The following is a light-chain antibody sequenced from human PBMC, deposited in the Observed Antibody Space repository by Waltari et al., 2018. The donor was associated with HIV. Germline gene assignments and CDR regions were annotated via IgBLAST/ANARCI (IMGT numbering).Light chain of an antibody. CDR3: NSRDSSGHWF. CDR2: GEN. CDR1: SVRSYY. Sequence: SSELAQDPAVSVALGQTVRITCQGDSVRSYYASWYQQKPGQAPGLVVYGENKRPAGFPDRFSGSSSGNTASLTIAGAQAEDEADYYCNSRDSSGHWFFGGGTKVTVL. V-gene: IGLV3-19*01. J-gene: IGLJ3*02.